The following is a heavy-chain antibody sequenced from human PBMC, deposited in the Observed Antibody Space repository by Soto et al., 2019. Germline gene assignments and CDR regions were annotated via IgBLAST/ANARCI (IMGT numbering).Heavy chain of an antibody. CDR3: ARDRLMATAGTARHYFGLDV. D-gene: IGHD5-18*01. J-gene: IGHJ6*02. V-gene: IGHV4-31*03. CDR1: GCSIRSGGYY. Sequence: TLSLTFTVSGCSIRSGGYYWSWVRQNPRRGLEWIGNIYYSGNTYYNPSLKSRLTISVDTSKNQFSLNLSSVTAADTAVYYCARDRLMATAGTARHYFGLDVWGQGTTVTVSS. CDR2: IYYSGNT.